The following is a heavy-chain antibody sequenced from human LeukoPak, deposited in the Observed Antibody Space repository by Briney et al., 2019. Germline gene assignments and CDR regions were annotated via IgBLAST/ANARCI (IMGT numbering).Heavy chain of an antibody. CDR1: GYSISSGYY. CDR2: IYHSGST. D-gene: IGHD4-17*01. Sequence: SETLSLTCAVSGYSISSGYYWGWIRQPPGKGLEWIGSIYHSGSTYYNPSLKSRVTISVDTSKNQFSLKLSSVTAADTAVYYCARESVTVTRGFDYWGQGTLVTVSS. V-gene: IGHV4-38-2*02. CDR3: ARESVTVTRGFDY. J-gene: IGHJ4*02.